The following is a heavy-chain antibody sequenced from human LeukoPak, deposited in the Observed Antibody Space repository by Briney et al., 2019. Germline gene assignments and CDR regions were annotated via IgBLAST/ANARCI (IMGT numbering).Heavy chain of an antibody. CDR3: ARRSLYSSSSYFDY. CDR1: GGSISSSSYY. V-gene: IGHV4-39*01. CDR2: IYYSGST. J-gene: IGHJ4*02. Sequence: KPSETLSLTCTVSGGSISSSSYYWGWIRQPPGKELEWIGSIYYSGSTYYNPSLKSRVTISVDTSKNQFSLKLSSVTAADTAVYYCARRSLYSSSSYFDYWGQGTLVTVSS. D-gene: IGHD6-6*01.